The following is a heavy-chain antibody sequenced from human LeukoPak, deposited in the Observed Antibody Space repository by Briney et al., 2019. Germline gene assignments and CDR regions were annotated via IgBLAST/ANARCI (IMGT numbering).Heavy chain of an antibody. CDR2: IYTSGST. D-gene: IGHD6-19*01. J-gene: IGHJ4*02. CDR3: ARGVEQWLVPYFDY. CDR1: GGSISSYY. Sequence: SETLSLTCTVYGGSISSYYWNWIRQPAGKGLEWIGRIYTSGSTNYNPSLKSRVTMSVDTSKNQFSLKLSSVTAADTAVYYCARGVEQWLVPYFDYWGQGTLVTVSS. V-gene: IGHV4-4*07.